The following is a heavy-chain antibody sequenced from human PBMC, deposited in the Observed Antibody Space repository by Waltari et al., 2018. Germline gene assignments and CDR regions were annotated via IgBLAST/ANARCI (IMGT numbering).Heavy chain of an antibody. V-gene: IGHV3-30*18. CDR1: GFTFSSDG. CDR3: AKDRRDGYNSLPDAFDI. J-gene: IGHJ3*02. Sequence: QVQLVESGGGVVQPGRSLRLSCAASGFTFSSDGMQWVRQAPGKGLEWVAVIWYDGSNKYYADSVKGRFTISRDNSKNTLYLQMNSLRAEDTAMYYCAKDRRDGYNSLPDAFDIWGQGTMVTVSS. CDR2: IWYDGSNK. D-gene: IGHD5-12*01.